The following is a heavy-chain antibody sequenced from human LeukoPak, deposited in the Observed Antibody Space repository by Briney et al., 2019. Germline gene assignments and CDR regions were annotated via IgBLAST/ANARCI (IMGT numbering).Heavy chain of an antibody. V-gene: IGHV3-23*01. J-gene: IGHJ4*02. Sequence: GGSLRLSCAASAFTFSNYGLSWVRQAPGKGLEWVSGITGSGGSTYYADSVKGRFTISRDNAKNSLYLQMDSLRAEDTAVYYCARDRWLQSQRYFDYWGQGILVTVSS. CDR2: ITGSGGST. CDR1: AFTFSNYG. CDR3: ARDRWLQSQRYFDY. D-gene: IGHD5-24*01.